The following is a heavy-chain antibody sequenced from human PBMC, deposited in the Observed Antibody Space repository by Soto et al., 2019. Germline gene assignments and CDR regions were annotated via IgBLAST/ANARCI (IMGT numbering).Heavy chain of an antibody. Sequence: SETLSLTCTVPGGSISSYYWSWIRQPPGKGLEWIGYIYYSGSTNYNPSLKSRVTISVDTSKNQFSLKLSSVTAADTAVYYCARGRIQLWYSFDYRGQGTLVTVSS. V-gene: IGHV4-59*01. CDR2: IYYSGST. D-gene: IGHD5-18*01. J-gene: IGHJ4*02. CDR1: GGSISSYY. CDR3: ARGRIQLWYSFDY.